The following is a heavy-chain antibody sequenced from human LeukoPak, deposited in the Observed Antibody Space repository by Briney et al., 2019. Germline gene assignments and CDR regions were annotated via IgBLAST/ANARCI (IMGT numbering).Heavy chain of an antibody. Sequence: SETLSLTCTVSGGSISSYYWSWIRQPPGKGLEWIGYIYYSGSTNYNPSLKSRVTISVDTSKNQFSLKLSSVTAADTAVYYCARGRGGYYYYFEYWGQGTLVTVSS. CDR2: IYYSGST. D-gene: IGHD3-22*01. CDR1: GGSISSYY. CDR3: ARGRGGYYYYFEY. V-gene: IGHV4-59*01. J-gene: IGHJ4*02.